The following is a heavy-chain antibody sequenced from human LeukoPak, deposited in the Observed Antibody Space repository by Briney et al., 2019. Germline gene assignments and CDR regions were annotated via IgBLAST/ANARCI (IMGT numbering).Heavy chain of an antibody. J-gene: IGHJ3*02. CDR2: IYYSGST. V-gene: IGHV4-59*01. D-gene: IGHD3-22*01. CDR1: GGSISSYY. Sequence: PSETLSLTCTVSGGSISSYYWSWIRQPPGKGLEWIGYIYYSGSTNYNPSLKSRVTISVDTSKNQFSLKLSSVTAADTAVYYCARVHDYYDSSGYPNDAFDIWGQGTMVTVSS. CDR3: ARVHDYYDSSGYPNDAFDI.